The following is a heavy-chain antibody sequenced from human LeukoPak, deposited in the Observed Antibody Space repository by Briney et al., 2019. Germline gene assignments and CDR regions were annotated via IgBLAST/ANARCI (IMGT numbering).Heavy chain of an antibody. J-gene: IGHJ4*02. CDR2: IYYSGST. V-gene: IGHV4-31*03. D-gene: IGHD3-22*01. Sequence: SETLSLTCTVSGGSISSGGYYWSWIRQHPGKGLEWLGYIYYSGSTYYNPSLKSRVTISVDTSKNQFSLKLSSVTAADTAVYYCARVVDSSGYNYYFDYWGQGTLVTVSS. CDR3: ARVVDSSGYNYYFDY. CDR1: GGSISSGGYY.